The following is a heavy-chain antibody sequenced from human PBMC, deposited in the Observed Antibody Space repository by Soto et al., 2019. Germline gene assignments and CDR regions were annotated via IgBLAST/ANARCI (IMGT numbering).Heavy chain of an antibody. CDR2: MNPNSGNT. CDR3: ARSTDYYDSSGYEYWYFDL. V-gene: IGHV1-8*01. D-gene: IGHD3-22*01. J-gene: IGHJ2*01. CDR1: GYTFTSYD. Sequence: ASVKVSCKASGYTFTSYDINWVRQATGQGLEWMGWMNPNSGNTGYAQKFQGRVTVTRNTSISTAYMELSSLRSEDTAVYYCARSTDYYDSSGYEYWYFDLWGRGTLVTVSS.